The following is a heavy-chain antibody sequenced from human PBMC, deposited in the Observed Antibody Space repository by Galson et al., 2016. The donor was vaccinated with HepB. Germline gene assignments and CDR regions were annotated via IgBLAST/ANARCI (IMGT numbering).Heavy chain of an antibody. Sequence: SLRLSCAASGFTFTNYALNWVRQAPGKGLEWVSGISGSGGSTYYADSVKGRFTISRDQSNNTLHPQMNSLRAEDTAIYFCAKDISALVLPAAIDYWGQGTLVTVSS. D-gene: IGHD2-2*02. CDR3: AKDISALVLPAAIDY. CDR1: GFTFTNYA. V-gene: IGHV3-23*01. CDR2: ISGSGGST. J-gene: IGHJ4*02.